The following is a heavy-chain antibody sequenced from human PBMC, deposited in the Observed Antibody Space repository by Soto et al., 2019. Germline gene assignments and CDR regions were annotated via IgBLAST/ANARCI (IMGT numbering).Heavy chain of an antibody. Sequence: EVQLVESGGGLVQPGGSLRLSCAASGFTFSSYWMHWVRQAPGKGLVWVSRINSDGSSTSYADSVKGRFTISRDNAKNTLYLKMNSLGAEDTAVYYCASGVYFGGAFDIWGQGTMVTVSS. V-gene: IGHV3-74*02. CDR3: ASGVYFGGAFDI. J-gene: IGHJ3*02. D-gene: IGHD3-16*01. CDR1: GFTFSSYW. CDR2: INSDGSST.